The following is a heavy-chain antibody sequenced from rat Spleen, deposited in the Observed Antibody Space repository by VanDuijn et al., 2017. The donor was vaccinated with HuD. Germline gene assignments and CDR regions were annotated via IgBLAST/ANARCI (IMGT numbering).Heavy chain of an antibody. CDR2: ISYDGGST. V-gene: IGHV5S13*01. CDR3: ATSRYNLFDY. CDR1: GFTFSNYG. J-gene: IGHJ2*01. D-gene: IGHD1-4*01. Sequence: EVQLVESGGGLVQPGRSMKLSCAASGFTFSNYGMAWVRQAPKKGLEWVAYISYDGGSTYYRDSVKGRFTISRDNAKNTLYLQMDSLRSEDTATYYCATSRYNLFDYWGQGVMVTVSS.